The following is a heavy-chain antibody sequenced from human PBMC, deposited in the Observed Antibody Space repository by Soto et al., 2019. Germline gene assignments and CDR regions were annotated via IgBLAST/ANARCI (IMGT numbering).Heavy chain of an antibody. CDR3: AKVPLRMSSISYGYFDL. CDR2: ISWNSGSI. D-gene: IGHD6-13*01. V-gene: IGHV3-9*01. CDR1: GFTFDDYA. J-gene: IGHJ2*01. Sequence: EVQLVESGGGLVQTGRSLRLSCAASGFTFDDYAMHWVRQAPGKGLEWVSGISWNSGSIGYVDSVKGRFTISRDNAKNYLYLQMNSLRADDTALYYYAKVPLRMSSISYGYFDLWGSGTLVTAYS.